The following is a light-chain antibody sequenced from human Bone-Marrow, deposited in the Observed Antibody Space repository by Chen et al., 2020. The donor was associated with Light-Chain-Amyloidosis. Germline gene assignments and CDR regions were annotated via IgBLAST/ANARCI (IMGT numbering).Light chain of an antibody. CDR2: DDS. CDR3: QVWDRSSDRPV. CDR1: NIGSTS. Sequence: SYVLTQPSSVSVAPGQTATIPCGGNNIGSTSLHWYQQTPGQAPQLVVYDDSDRPSGIPERLSGSNSGNTATLTISRVEAGDEADYYCQVWDRSSDRPVFGGGTKLTVL. J-gene: IGLJ3*02. V-gene: IGLV3-21*02.